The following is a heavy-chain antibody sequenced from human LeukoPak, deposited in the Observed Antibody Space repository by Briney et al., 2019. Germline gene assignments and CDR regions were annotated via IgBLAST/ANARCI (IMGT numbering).Heavy chain of an antibody. CDR1: GGTFSSYT. Sequence: ASVKVSCKASGGTFSSYTISWVRQAPGQGLEWMGGIIPLFGTPDYAQKFQDRLTITADKSTSTAYMELSSLRSEDTAVYYCASATLRCSGGSCYEMDVWGKGTTVTVSS. V-gene: IGHV1-69*06. CDR2: IIPLFGTP. D-gene: IGHD2-15*01. CDR3: ASATLRCSGGSCYEMDV. J-gene: IGHJ6*04.